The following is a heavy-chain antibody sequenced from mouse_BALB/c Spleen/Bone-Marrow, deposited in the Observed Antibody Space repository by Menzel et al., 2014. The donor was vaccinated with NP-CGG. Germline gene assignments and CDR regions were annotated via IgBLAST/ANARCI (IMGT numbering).Heavy chain of an antibody. J-gene: IGHJ4*01. CDR3: ASSYALDS. V-gene: IGHV7-3*02. Sequence: EVMLVESGGGLVQPGGSLRLSCATSGFTFTDYFMSWVRQPPGKALEWLGFIRNKANGYTTEYSASVKGRFTISRDNSQSILYLQLSTLRPEDSATYCCASSYALDSWGQGTSVTVSS. CDR1: GFTFTDYF. CDR2: IRNKANGYTT.